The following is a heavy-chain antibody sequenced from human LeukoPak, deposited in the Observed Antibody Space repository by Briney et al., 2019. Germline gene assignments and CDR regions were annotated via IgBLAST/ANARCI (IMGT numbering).Heavy chain of an antibody. Sequence: ASVKVSCKSSGGTFSHYAISWLRQAPGLGLEWMGRLLPILGIANYAQKFQGRVTITTAKSTSTAYMELSSLSSEDTAVYYCASGDGEVAGNRYWGQGTLVTVSS. CDR2: LLPILGIA. D-gene: IGHD6-19*01. CDR3: ASGDGEVAGNRY. J-gene: IGHJ4*02. V-gene: IGHV1-69*04. CDR1: GGTFSHYA.